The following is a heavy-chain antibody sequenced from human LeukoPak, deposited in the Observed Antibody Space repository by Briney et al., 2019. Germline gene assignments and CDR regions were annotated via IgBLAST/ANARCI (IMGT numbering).Heavy chain of an antibody. D-gene: IGHD2-2*03. Sequence: SVMVSCKASGGTFSSYTISWVRQAPGQGLEWMGRIIPILGIANYAQKFQGRVTITADKSTSTAYMELSSLRSEDTAVYYCARDWSGYCSSTSCFHYYFDYWGQGTLVTVSS. CDR2: IIPILGIA. J-gene: IGHJ4*02. V-gene: IGHV1-69*04. CDR3: ARDWSGYCSSTSCFHYYFDY. CDR1: GGTFSSYT.